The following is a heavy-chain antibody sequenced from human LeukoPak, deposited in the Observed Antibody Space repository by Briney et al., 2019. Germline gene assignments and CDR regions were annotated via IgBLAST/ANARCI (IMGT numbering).Heavy chain of an antibody. V-gene: IGHV3-30*02. CDR2: IRYDGSNK. CDR3: AKDRIGLTNY. Sequence: GGTLRLPCAASGFTFSSYGMHWVRQAPGKGLEWVAFIRYDGSNKYYADSVKGRFTISRDNSKNTLYLQMNSLRAEDTAVYYCAKDRIGLTNYWGQGTLVTVSS. CDR1: GFTFSSYG. J-gene: IGHJ4*02. D-gene: IGHD3-10*01.